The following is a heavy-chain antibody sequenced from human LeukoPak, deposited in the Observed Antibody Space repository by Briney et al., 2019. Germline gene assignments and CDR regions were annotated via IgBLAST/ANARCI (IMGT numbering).Heavy chain of an antibody. Sequence: ASVKVSCKASGYTFTGYYMHWVRQAPGQGLEWMGRINPNGGGTNYAQKFQGRVTVTRDTSISTAYMELSRLRSDDTAVYYCARGTPLRDGYNLFDYWGQGTLVTVSS. V-gene: IGHV1-2*06. CDR2: INPNGGGT. D-gene: IGHD5-24*01. CDR3: ARGTPLRDGYNLFDY. CDR1: GYTFTGYY. J-gene: IGHJ4*02.